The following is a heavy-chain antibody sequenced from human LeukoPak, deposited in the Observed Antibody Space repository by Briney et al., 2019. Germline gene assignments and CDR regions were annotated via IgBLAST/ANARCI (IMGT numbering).Heavy chain of an antibody. D-gene: IGHD2-8*02. J-gene: IGHJ5*02. CDR2: ISYSGGT. V-gene: IGHV4-59*08. CDR1: GGSISTYY. CDR3: ARRVIMSATGVPDTWLDP. Sequence: SETPSLTCTVSGGSISTYYWTWIRQPPGKGLEWVGHISYSGGTKYNPSLQSRVTISIDTSKNQFSLNLSSVTAADTAVYYCARRVIMSATGVPDTWLDPWGQGILVTVSS.